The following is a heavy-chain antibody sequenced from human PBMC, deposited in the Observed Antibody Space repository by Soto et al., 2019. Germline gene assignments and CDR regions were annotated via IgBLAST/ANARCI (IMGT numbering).Heavy chain of an antibody. CDR2: ISSSSSYI. J-gene: IGHJ6*02. D-gene: IGHD2-2*01. V-gene: IGHV3-21*01. CDR1: VFTFSSYS. Sequence: EVQLVESGGGLVKPGGSLRLSCAASVFTFSSYSMNWVRQAPGKGLEWVSSISSSSSYIYYADSVKGRFTISRDNAKNSLYMQMNSLRAEDTAVYYCASYFSSTSCYRYYYYGMDVWGQGTTVTVSS. CDR3: ASYFSSTSCYRYYYYGMDV.